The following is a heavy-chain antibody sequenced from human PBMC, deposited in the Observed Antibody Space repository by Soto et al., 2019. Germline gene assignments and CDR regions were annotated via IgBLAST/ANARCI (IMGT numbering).Heavy chain of an antibody. CDR3: ARVLQGVFNWFDP. D-gene: IGHD3-10*01. J-gene: IGHJ5*02. V-gene: IGHV1-18*01. CDR2: IATYNSNK. CDR1: GDTFTNFG. Sequence: HLVQSGPEVKKPGASVTVSCKTSGDTFTNFGLSWVRQAPGPGLEWMGWIATYNSNKNYAQKFEGRLTLTTDTSTSTGYMELKSLEYDATAVYDCARVLQGVFNWFDPWGQGTLVTVSS.